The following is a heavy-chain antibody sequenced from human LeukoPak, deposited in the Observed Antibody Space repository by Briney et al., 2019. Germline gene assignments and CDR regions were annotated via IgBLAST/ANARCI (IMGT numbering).Heavy chain of an antibody. V-gene: IGHV4-34*01. CDR2: INHSGST. Sequence: PSETLSLTCAVYGGSFSGYYWSWIRQPPGKGLEWIGEINHSGSTNYNPSLKSRVIISVDTSKNQFSLKLSSVTAADTAVYYCARGEYSSSWYTNYWGQGTLVTVSS. CDR3: ARGEYSSSWYTNY. J-gene: IGHJ4*02. D-gene: IGHD6-13*01. CDR1: GGSFSGYY.